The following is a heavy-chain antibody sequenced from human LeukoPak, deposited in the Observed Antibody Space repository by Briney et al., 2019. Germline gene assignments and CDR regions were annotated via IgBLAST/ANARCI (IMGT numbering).Heavy chain of an antibody. D-gene: IGHD1-26*01. CDR1: GFTFSSYW. CDR3: ARDPYSGAYYEGYYYYYMDV. J-gene: IGHJ6*03. Sequence: GGSLRLSCAASGFTFSSYWMSWVRQAPGKGLEWVANIKQDGSEKYYVDSVKGRFTISRDNAKNSLYLQMNSLRAEDTAVYYCARDPYSGAYYEGYYYYYMDVWGKGTTVTVSS. CDR2: IKQDGSEK. V-gene: IGHV3-7*01.